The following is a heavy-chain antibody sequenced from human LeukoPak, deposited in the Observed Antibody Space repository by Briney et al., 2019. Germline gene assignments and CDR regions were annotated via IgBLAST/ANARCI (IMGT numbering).Heavy chain of an antibody. Sequence: PSETLSLTCTVSGGSISGYYWSWIRQPPGKGLEWIGYIYYSGNSNYNPSLKSRVTISADTSKNQFSLNLSSVTAADTAVYYCARDLVVPAAIDYYYYGMDVWGQGTTVTVSS. V-gene: IGHV4-59*01. J-gene: IGHJ6*02. CDR2: IYYSGNS. CDR3: ARDLVVPAAIDYYYYGMDV. D-gene: IGHD2-2*01. CDR1: GGSISGYY.